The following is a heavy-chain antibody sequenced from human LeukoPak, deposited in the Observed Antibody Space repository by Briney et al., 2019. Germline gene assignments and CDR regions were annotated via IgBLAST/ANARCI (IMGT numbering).Heavy chain of an antibody. J-gene: IGHJ4*02. Sequence: GGSLRLSCAAAGLTFSTYAMTWVRQAPGKGLEWVSAISGSGGSTYYAVSVKGRFTISRDNSRNTLYLQMNSLRAEDTAIYYCAKGGSGWTYHFDYWGQGTPVTVSS. CDR1: GLTFSTYA. CDR3: AKGGSGWTYHFDY. CDR2: ISGSGGST. V-gene: IGHV3-23*01. D-gene: IGHD6-19*01.